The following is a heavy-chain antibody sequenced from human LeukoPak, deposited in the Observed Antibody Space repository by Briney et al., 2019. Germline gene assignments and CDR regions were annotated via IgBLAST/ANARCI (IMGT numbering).Heavy chain of an antibody. CDR2: IYHSGST. Sequence: SETLSLTCTVSGGSISSGGYYWSWIRQPPGKGLEWIGYIYHSGSTYYNPSLKSRVTISVDRPKNQFSLKLSSVTAADTAVYYCARDRTVDPLDYWGQGTLVTVSS. J-gene: IGHJ4*02. D-gene: IGHD4-23*01. CDR1: GGSISSGGYY. CDR3: ARDRTVDPLDY. V-gene: IGHV4-30-2*01.